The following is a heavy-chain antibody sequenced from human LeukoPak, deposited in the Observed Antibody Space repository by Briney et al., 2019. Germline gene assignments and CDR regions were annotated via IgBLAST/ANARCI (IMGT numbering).Heavy chain of an antibody. CDR3: ARGLYSSSPQY. V-gene: IGHV3-7*01. D-gene: IGHD6-13*01. J-gene: IGHJ4*02. CDR2: IIQDGSET. Sequence: GGSLRLSCAASGFTFSSSWMHWVRQAPGKGLEWVASIIQDGSETNYVDSVKGRFTISRDNAKSSVFLQMNSLRVEDTAVYYCARGLYSSSPQYWGQGILVTVSS. CDR1: GFTFSSSW.